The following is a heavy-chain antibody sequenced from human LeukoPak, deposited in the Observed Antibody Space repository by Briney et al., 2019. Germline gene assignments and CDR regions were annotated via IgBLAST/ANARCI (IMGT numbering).Heavy chain of an antibody. Sequence: SETLSLTCTVSGGSISSSSFYWGWIRQPPGKGLEWIGSIYYSGNTYYNPSLKSRVSISVDTSKNQFSLKLSSVTAADTTVYYCARHPGRLFDYWGQGTLVTVSS. CDR2: IYYSGNT. CDR1: GGSISSSSFY. CDR3: ARHPGRLFDY. J-gene: IGHJ4*02. V-gene: IGHV4-39*01.